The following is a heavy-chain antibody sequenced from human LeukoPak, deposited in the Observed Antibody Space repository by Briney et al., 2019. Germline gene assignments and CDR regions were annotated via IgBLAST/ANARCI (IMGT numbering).Heavy chain of an antibody. CDR1: GFTFSSYS. CDR2: ISSSSSYI. D-gene: IGHD3-22*01. V-gene: IGHV3-21*01. CDR3: GRDGAGDCRCGYYYPFDF. Sequence: GSLRLSCAASGFTFSSYSMNWVRQAPGKGLEWVSSISSSSSYIYYADSVKGRFTISRDNAKNSLYLQMNSLRAEDTAVYYCGRDGAGDCRCGYYYPFDFLGQGNL. J-gene: IGHJ4*03.